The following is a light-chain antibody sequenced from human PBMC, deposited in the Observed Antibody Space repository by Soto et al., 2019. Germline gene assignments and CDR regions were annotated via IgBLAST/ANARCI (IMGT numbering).Light chain of an antibody. Sequence: ENVLTQSPGTLYLSPGERATLSCRASQSGFSFYLAWFQQKPGQAPRLLFYGASSRSTAIPDRFSGRGSGTDFTLVISSREPEDCAVYYFLREGSSAWTFGLGTRVEV. CDR3: LREGSSAWT. V-gene: IGKV3-20*01. CDR2: GAS. CDR1: QSGFSFY. J-gene: IGKJ1*01.